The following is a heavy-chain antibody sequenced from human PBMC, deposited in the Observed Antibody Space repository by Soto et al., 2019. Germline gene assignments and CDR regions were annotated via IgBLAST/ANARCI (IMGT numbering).Heavy chain of an antibody. D-gene: IGHD3-10*01. J-gene: IGHJ5*02. Sequence: QVQLQESGPGLVKPSETLSLTCTVSGGSISSYYWSWIRQPAGQGLEWIWRIYTSGSTNYNPSLKSRVTMSVDTSKNQFSLKLSSVTAADTAVYYCARNGGTMVRGAARGYWFDPWGQGTLVTVSS. CDR1: GGSISSYY. CDR2: IYTSGST. V-gene: IGHV4-4*07. CDR3: ARNGGTMVRGAARGYWFDP.